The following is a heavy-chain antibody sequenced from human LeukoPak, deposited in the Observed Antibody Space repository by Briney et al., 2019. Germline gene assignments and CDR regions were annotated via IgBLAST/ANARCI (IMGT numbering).Heavy chain of an antibody. Sequence: GSLRLSCAASGFTFNTFNMSWVRQTPGKGLEWIGEISHTGLTGSNPSLKSRVTIFVDSSKKQFSLRMTSVTAADTGVYYCARVPDITARPCDTWGPGTLVTVSS. J-gene: IGHJ5*02. CDR2: ISHTGLT. CDR3: ARVPDITARPCDT. V-gene: IGHV4-34*08. D-gene: IGHD1-1*01. CDR1: GFTFNTFN.